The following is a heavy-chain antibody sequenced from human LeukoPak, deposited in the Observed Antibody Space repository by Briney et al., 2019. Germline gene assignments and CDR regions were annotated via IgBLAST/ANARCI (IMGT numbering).Heavy chain of an antibody. CDR1: GFTFSNAW. J-gene: IGHJ4*02. D-gene: IGHD3-3*01. CDR3: AKEGPAYYDFWSGFDY. V-gene: IGHV3-23*01. CDR2: ISGSGGST. Sequence: GGSLRLSCAASGFTFSNAWMSWVGQAPGKGLEWVSAISGSGGSTYYADSVKGRFTISRDNSKNTLYLQMNSLRAEDTAVYYCAKEGPAYYDFWSGFDYWGQGTLVTVSS.